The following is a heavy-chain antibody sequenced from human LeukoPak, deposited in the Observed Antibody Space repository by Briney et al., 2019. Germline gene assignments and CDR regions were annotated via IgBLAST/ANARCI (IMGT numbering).Heavy chain of an antibody. V-gene: IGHV3-23*01. Sequence: GGSRRLSCAASGFTFSNYAMSWVRQAPGKGLQWVSSISGGGDQIYYADSVKGRFTISRDNFRNILYLQMSSLRVEDTAVYYCAKDPYIHYADHFECWGQGSLVTVSS. CDR1: GFTFSNYA. D-gene: IGHD4-11*01. CDR3: AKDPYIHYADHFEC. J-gene: IGHJ4*02. CDR2: ISGGGDQI.